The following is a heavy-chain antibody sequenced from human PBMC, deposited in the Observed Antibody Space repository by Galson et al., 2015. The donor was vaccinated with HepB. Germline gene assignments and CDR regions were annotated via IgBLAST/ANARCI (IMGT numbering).Heavy chain of an antibody. J-gene: IGHJ4*02. CDR2: IIPIFGTA. CDR3: ARGAYCSSTSCYRPPDY. V-gene: IGHV1-69*13. Sequence: SVKVSCKASGGTFSSYAISWVRQAPGQGLEWMGGIIPIFGTANYAQKFQGRVTITADESTSTAYMELSSLRSEDTAVYYCARGAYCSSTSCYRPPDYWGQGTLVTVSS. CDR1: GGTFSSYA. D-gene: IGHD2-2*01.